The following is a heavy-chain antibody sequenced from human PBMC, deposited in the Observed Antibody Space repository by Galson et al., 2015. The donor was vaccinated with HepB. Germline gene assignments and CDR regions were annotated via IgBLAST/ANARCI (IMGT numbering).Heavy chain of an antibody. J-gene: IGHJ4*02. CDR3: ARGYCSGGSCYTGFDY. Sequence: SLRLSCAASGFIFSRYWMHWVRQAPGKGLVWVSRINSDGSSTSYADSVKGRFTISRDNAKNTLYLQMNSLRAEDTAIYYCARGYCSGGSCYTGFDYWGQGTLVTVSS. D-gene: IGHD2-15*01. CDR2: INSDGSST. V-gene: IGHV3-74*01. CDR1: GFIFSRYW.